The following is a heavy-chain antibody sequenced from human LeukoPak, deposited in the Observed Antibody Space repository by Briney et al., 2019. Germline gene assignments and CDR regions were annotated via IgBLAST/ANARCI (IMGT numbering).Heavy chain of an antibody. Sequence: SETLSLTCAIYGGSFSDYYWSWIRQSPRKGLEWIGEINHSGTTNYNPSPKTRVTISVDTSKNQFSLQLTSVTAADTAVYYCARPPYSNYGPSWFDPWGQGTLVTVSS. J-gene: IGHJ5*02. D-gene: IGHD4-11*01. CDR3: ARPPYSNYGPSWFDP. CDR1: GGSFSDYY. CDR2: INHSGTT. V-gene: IGHV4-34*01.